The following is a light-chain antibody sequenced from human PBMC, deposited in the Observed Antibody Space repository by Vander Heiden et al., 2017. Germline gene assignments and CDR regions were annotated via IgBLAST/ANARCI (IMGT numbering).Light chain of an antibody. Sequence: QSVLTQPPSASGTPGQRVTISCSGSSCNIGSNYVYWYQQLPETAPKLLIYRNNQRPSGVPDRFSGSESGTSTSLAISGLRSEDETDYYCAAWDDSLSGRVFGGGTKLTVL. J-gene: IGLJ3*02. V-gene: IGLV1-47*01. CDR2: RNN. CDR3: AAWDDSLSGRV. CDR1: SCNIGSNY.